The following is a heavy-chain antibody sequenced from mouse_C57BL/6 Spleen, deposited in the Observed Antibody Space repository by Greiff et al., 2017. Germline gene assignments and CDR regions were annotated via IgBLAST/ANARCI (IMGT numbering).Heavy chain of an antibody. CDR1: GYTFTEYT. CDR3: ARHEAYSDYWYFEV. J-gene: IGHJ1*03. D-gene: IGHD2-12*01. V-gene: IGHV1-62-2*01. CDR2: FYPGSGDI. Sequence: QVQLQQSGAELVKPGASVKLSCTASGYTFTEYTIHWVKQRSEQGLEWIGWFYPGSGDIKYNAKFKDKATLTADKSSITVYMKLSRLTSDDTAVYSGARHEAYSDYWYFEVWGTGTTVTAAS.